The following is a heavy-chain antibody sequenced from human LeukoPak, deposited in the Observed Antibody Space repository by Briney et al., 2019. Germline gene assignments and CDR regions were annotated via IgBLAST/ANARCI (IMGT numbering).Heavy chain of an antibody. CDR2: INHSGIT. V-gene: IGHV4-34*01. CDR1: GGSFSGYY. D-gene: IGHD3-22*01. J-gene: IGHJ5*02. Sequence: SETLSLTSAVYGGSFSGYYWRWIPQPPGKGLERISEINHSGITNYNPSPKSRVTTPAHTTKNQFSLNLSSVTAADTAVYYCARAFTMKWLHNWFDPGGEGTLVTVPS. CDR3: ARAFTMKWLHNWFDP.